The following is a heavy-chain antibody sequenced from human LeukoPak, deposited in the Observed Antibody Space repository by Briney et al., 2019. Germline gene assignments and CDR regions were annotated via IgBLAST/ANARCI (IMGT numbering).Heavy chain of an antibody. V-gene: IGHV1-69*13. CDR1: GGTFSSYA. Sequence: GASVKVSCKASGGTFSSYAISWVRQATGQGLEWMGGIIPIFGTANYAQKFQGRDTITADESTSTAYMELSSLRSEDTAVYYCARDPGTAQWLGPPYYYGMDVWGQGTTVTVSS. CDR2: IIPIFGTA. J-gene: IGHJ6*02. D-gene: IGHD6-19*01. CDR3: ARDPGTAQWLGPPYYYGMDV.